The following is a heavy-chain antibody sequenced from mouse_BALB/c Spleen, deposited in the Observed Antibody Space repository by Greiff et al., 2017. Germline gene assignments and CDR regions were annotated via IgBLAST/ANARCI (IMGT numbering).Heavy chain of an antibody. J-gene: IGHJ3*01. CDR2: ISDGGIYT. V-gene: IGHV5-4*02. D-gene: IGHD2-1*01. CDR3: ARDKNGNYGWFAY. CDR1: GLTFSDYY. Sequence: EVMLVESGGGLVKPGGSLKLSCAASGLTFSDYYMYWVRQTPEKRLEWVATISDGGIYTYYPDSVKGRFTISRDNAKNNLYLQMSSLKSEDTAMYYCARDKNGNYGWFAYWGQGTLVTVSA.